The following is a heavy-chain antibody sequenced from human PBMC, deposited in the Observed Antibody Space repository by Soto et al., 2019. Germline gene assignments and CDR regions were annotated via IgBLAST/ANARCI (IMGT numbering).Heavy chain of an antibody. J-gene: IGHJ4*02. CDR3: ARARGWNIVIIPAASDY. Sequence: EVQLVESGGGLVQPGGSLRLSCAASGFTFSTYWMSWVRQAPGKGLEWVANINQDGSEKYYVDSVKGGFTISRDNANNSLYLQMTSLRADDTAVYYCARARGWNIVIIPAASDYWGQGTLVTVSS. CDR1: GFTFSTYW. V-gene: IGHV3-7*01. D-gene: IGHD2-2*01. CDR2: INQDGSEK.